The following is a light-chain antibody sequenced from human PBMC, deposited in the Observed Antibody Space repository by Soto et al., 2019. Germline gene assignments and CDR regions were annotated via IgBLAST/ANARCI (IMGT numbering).Light chain of an antibody. Sequence: EIVLTQSPGALSLSPGERATLSRRASQSVSSSYLAWYQQKPGQAPRLLIYGASSRATGIPDRFSGSGSGTDFTLTISRLEPEDFAVYYCQQYGNSPPWTFGQGTKVEIK. V-gene: IGKV3-20*01. CDR2: GAS. CDR1: QSVSSSY. CDR3: QQYGNSPPWT. J-gene: IGKJ1*01.